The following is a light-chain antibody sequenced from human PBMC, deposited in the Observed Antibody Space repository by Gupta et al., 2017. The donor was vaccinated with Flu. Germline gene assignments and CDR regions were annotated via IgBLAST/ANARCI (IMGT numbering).Light chain of an antibody. V-gene: IGKV2-28*01. Sequence: DIVMTQSPLSLPVTPGEPASISCRSSQSLLHSNGYNYVDWYLQKPGQSPQLLIYLGSHRASGVPDRFTGSGSGTDFTLEISRVEAEDVGVYYCMQSLQSLTCGGGTKVEI. CDR1: QSLLHSNGYNY. J-gene: IGKJ4*01. CDR3: MQSLQSLT. CDR2: LGS.